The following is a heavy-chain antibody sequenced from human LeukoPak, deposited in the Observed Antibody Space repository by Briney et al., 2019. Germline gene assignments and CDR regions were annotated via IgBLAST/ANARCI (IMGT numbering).Heavy chain of an antibody. D-gene: IGHD3-10*01. J-gene: IGHJ4*02. V-gene: IGHV1-2*04. CDR3: ARLGSSGSYALDY. CDR2: INPNSGGT. Sequence: ASVKVSCKATGYTFTGYYMHWVRQAPGQGLEWMGWINPNSGGTNYAQKFQGWVTMTRDTSISTAYMELSRLRSDDTAVYYCARLGSSGSYALDYWGQGTLATVSS. CDR1: GYTFTGYY.